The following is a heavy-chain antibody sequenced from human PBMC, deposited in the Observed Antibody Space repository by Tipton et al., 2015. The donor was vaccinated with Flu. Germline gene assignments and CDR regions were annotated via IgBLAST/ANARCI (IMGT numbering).Heavy chain of an antibody. CDR1: GGSISSSSYY. CDR3: ARDRGWPAALDY. D-gene: IGHD3-10*01. Sequence: TLSLTCTVSGGSISSSSYYWGWIRQPPGKGLEWIGSIYFSGNTYYNPSLKSRVTISVDTSKNQFSLKVSSVTAADTAVYYCARDRGWPAALDYWSQGILVTVSS. J-gene: IGHJ4*02. CDR2: IYFSGNT. V-gene: IGHV4-39*07.